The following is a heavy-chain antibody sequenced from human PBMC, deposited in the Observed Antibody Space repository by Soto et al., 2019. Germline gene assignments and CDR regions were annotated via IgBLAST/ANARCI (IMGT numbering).Heavy chain of an antibody. CDR2: ITPFNGNT. V-gene: IGHV1-45*02. Sequence: QMQLVQSGAEVKKTGSSVKISCRASGYTFTYRHLHWLLQAPGQALAWMGWITPFNGNTNYAQNFHGSVLLNRDASMSTGYLELRSLRSEDTAMYYCANLASGSDSFDIWGQGTMVTVSS. CDR1: GYTFTYRH. J-gene: IGHJ3*02. CDR3: ANLASGSDSFDI. D-gene: IGHD3-10*01.